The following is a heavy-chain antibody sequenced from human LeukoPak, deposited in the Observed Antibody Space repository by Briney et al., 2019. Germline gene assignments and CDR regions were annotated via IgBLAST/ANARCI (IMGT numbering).Heavy chain of an antibody. CDR2: MNPNSGNT. D-gene: IGHD3-22*01. Sequence: GASVKVSCQASGYTFPRYDINWVRQATGQGVEWMGWMNPNSGNTGHVQKFQCRVAMTRNTSISTAYMELSSLRSEDTAVYYCARGGYYYDSSGYYARYYYYYMDVWGKGTTVTVPS. CDR3: ARGGYYYDSSGYYARYYYYYMDV. CDR1: GYTFPRYD. J-gene: IGHJ6*03. V-gene: IGHV1-8*01.